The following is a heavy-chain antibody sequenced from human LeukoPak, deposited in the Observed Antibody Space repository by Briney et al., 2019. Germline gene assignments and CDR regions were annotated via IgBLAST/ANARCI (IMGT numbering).Heavy chain of an antibody. CDR2: ITGAGGRGDI. CDR1: GFTYANYA. J-gene: IGHJ4*02. V-gene: IGHV3-23*01. Sequence: PGGSLRLSCVASGFTYANYAMNWVRQAPGKRLEWVASITGAGGRGDIYYADSVKGRFTISRDNSKNTLFLQMSSLRAEDTAVYHCAKGDRGHCTGVKCYPFDYWGQGTVVTVSS. D-gene: IGHD2-8*02. CDR3: AKGDRGHCTGVKCYPFDY.